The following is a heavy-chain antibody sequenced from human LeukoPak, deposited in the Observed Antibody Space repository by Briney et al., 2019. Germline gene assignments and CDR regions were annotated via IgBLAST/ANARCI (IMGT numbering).Heavy chain of an antibody. V-gene: IGHV4-38-2*02. CDR3: VREYSSSWYDY. CDR2: IYHSGST. CDR1: GRSISSGYY. Sequence: SETLSLNCTVSGRSISSGYYWGWIRQPPGEGLEWIGSIYHSGSTYYNPSLKSRVTISVDTSRNQFSLKLSSVTAADTTVYYCVREYSSSWYDYWGQGTLVTVSS. J-gene: IGHJ4*02. D-gene: IGHD6-13*01.